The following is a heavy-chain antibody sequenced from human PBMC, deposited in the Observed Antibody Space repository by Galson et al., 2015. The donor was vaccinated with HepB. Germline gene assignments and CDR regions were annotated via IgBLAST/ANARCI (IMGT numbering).Heavy chain of an antibody. CDR3: VRNDWCVP. V-gene: IGHV1-8*01. CDR1: GYTFTNHH. J-gene: IGHJ5*02. Sequence: SVKVSCKASGYTFTNHHINWVRHSAGQGLEWMGWMNPKSGKTGYAQKFQGRVTMTRNTSTSTAYMELGSLKSEDTAVYYCVRNDWCVPWGQGTLVTVSS. CDR2: MNPKSGKT.